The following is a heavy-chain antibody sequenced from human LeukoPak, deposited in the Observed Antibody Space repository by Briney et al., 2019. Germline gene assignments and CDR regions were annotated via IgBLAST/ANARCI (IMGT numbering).Heavy chain of an antibody. J-gene: IGHJ3*02. Sequence: PGGSLRLSCVASGFTFDDYAMHWVRQAPGKGLEWVSGISWSGDKVGYEDSVQGRFTISRDNAKNALYLQMNSLRAEDTAVYYCARVLGEGAFDIWGQGTMVTVSS. CDR3: ARVLGEGAFDI. V-gene: IGHV3-9*01. CDR2: ISWSGDKV. D-gene: IGHD3-10*01. CDR1: GFTFDDYA.